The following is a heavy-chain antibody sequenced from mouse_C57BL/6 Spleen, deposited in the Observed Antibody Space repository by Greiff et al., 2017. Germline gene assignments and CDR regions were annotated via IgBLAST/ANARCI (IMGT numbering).Heavy chain of an antibody. V-gene: IGHV1-82*01. Sequence: VQLQQSGPELVKPGASVKISCKASGYAFSSSWMNWVKQRPGKGLEWIGRIYPGDGDTNYNGKFKGKATLTADKSSSTAYMQLSSLTSEDSAVYFCARGVRGFPGDYWGQGTSVTVSS. J-gene: IGHJ4*01. CDR2: IYPGDGDT. D-gene: IGHD2-13*01. CDR3: ARGVRGFPGDY. CDR1: GYAFSSSW.